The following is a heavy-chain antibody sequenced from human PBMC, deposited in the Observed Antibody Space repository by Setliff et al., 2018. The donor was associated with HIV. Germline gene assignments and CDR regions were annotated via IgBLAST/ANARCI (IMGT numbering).Heavy chain of an antibody. CDR2: IYYSGST. CDR3: ARHLYGGYTGGLDY. J-gene: IGHJ4*02. D-gene: IGHD5-12*01. CDR1: GGSISSSSYY. V-gene: IGHV4-39*01. Sequence: PSETLSLTCTVSGGSISSSSYYWGWIRQPPGKGLEWIGSIYYSGSTYYNPSLKSRVTITVDTSKNQFSLKLSSVTAADTAVYYCARHLYGGYTGGLDYWGQGTLVTVSS.